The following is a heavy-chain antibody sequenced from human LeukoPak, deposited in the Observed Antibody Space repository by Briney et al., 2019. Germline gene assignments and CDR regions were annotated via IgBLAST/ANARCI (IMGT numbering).Heavy chain of an antibody. CDR1: GFTFSDHY. J-gene: IGHJ4*02. D-gene: IGHD1-26*01. Sequence: GGSLRLSCAASGFTFSDHYMDWVRQAPGKGLEWLGRTKNKANSYTTEYAASVKGRFTISRDDSKSSLYLQMNSLRTEDKAVYYCVSWISGHGYWGQGTLVTVSS. CDR2: TKNKANSYTT. CDR3: VSWISGHGY. V-gene: IGHV3-72*01.